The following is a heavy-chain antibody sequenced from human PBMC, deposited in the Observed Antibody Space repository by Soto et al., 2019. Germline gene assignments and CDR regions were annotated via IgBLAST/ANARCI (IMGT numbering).Heavy chain of an antibody. CDR2: IIPIFGTA. J-gene: IGHJ5*02. V-gene: IGHV1-69*06. CDR1: GGTFSSYA. CDR3: AAGITIFGVVGRWFDP. Sequence: SVKVSCKASGGTFSSYAISWVRQAPGQGLEWMGGIIPIFGTANYTQKFQGRVTITSDKSTSTAYMELSSLRSEDTAVYYCAAGITIFGVVGRWFDPWGQGTLVTVSS. D-gene: IGHD3-3*01.